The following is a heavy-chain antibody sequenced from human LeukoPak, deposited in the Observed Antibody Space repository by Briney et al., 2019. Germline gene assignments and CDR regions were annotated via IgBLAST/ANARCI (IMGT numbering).Heavy chain of an antibody. CDR3: ARDSSTIFGVVAHHY. J-gene: IGHJ4*02. V-gene: IGHV1-18*01. CDR2: ISTYNGKT. D-gene: IGHD3-3*01. CDR1: GYTFTTYG. Sequence: ASVKVSFQCSGYTFTTYGFRWLRQPPAQGLAWMGWISTYNGKTDYAKKLQDRVTMTIDTSTSTAYMELRSLRSDDTDVYYCARDSSTIFGVVAHHYWGQGTLVTVSS.